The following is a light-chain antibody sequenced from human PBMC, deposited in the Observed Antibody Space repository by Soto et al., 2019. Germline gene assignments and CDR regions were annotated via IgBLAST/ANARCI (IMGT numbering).Light chain of an antibody. CDR3: QSYDSSLSNLVV. Sequence: QSVLTQPASVSGSPGQSITISCTGTSSDVGGYNYVSWYQQHPGKAPKLMIYDVSNRPSGVSNRFSGSKSANTASLTISGLQAEDEGDYYCQSYDSSLSNLVVFGGGTKVTVL. CDR2: DVS. CDR1: SSDVGGYNY. V-gene: IGLV2-14*01. J-gene: IGLJ2*01.